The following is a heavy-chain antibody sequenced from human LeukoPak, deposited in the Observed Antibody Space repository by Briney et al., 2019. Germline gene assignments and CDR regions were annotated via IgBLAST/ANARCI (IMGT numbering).Heavy chain of an antibody. D-gene: IGHD2-2*01. CDR2: IYYSGST. V-gene: IGHV4-59*01. J-gene: IGHJ4*02. Sequence: HSETLSLTCTVSGGSISSYYWNWIRQPPGKGLEWIGYIYYSGSTNYNPSLKGRVTISVDTSKNQFSLKLSSVTAADTAVYYCARAFSYALAPDYWGQGTLVTVSS. CDR3: ARAFSYALAPDY. CDR1: GGSISSYY.